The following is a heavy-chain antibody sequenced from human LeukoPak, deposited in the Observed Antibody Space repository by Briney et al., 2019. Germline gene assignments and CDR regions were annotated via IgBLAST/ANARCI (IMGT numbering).Heavy chain of an antibody. CDR2: IIPILGIA. CDR3: ARDSRLAIVPPSYYYYMDV. Sequence: SVKVSCKASGGTFSSYTISWVRQAPGQGLEWMGRIIPILGIANYAQKFQGRVTITADKSTSTGYMELSSLRSEDTAVYYCARDSRLAIVPPSYYYYMDVWGKGTTVTVSS. D-gene: IGHD2-2*01. J-gene: IGHJ6*03. CDR1: GGTFSSYT. V-gene: IGHV1-69*04.